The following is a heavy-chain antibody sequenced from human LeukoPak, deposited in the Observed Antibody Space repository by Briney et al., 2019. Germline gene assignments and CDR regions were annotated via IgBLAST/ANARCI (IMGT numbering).Heavy chain of an antibody. D-gene: IGHD3-10*01. Sequence: SETLSLTCTVSGGSISSGSYYWSWIRQPPGKGLEWIGRIYTSGSTNYNPSLKSRVTISVDTSKNQFSLKLSSVTAADTAVYYCARDRGILVRGSRRGYDGYYYYRDVWGKGTTVTISS. J-gene: IGHJ6*03. CDR3: ARDRGILVRGSRRGYDGYYYYRDV. CDR1: GGSISSGSYY. CDR2: IYTSGST. V-gene: IGHV4-61*02.